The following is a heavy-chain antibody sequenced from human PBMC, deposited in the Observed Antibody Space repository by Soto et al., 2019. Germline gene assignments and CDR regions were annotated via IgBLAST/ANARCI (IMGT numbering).Heavy chain of an antibody. D-gene: IGHD4-17*01. CDR2: INHSGST. J-gene: IGHJ6*03. Sequence: SETLSLTCAVYGGSFSGYYWSWIRQPPGKGLEWIGEINHSGSTNYNPSLKSRVTISVDTSKNQFSLKLISVTAADTAVYYCASPGPGYGDYDYYMDVSGKGTTVTVSS. V-gene: IGHV4-34*01. CDR3: ASPGPGYGDYDYYMDV. CDR1: GGSFSGYY.